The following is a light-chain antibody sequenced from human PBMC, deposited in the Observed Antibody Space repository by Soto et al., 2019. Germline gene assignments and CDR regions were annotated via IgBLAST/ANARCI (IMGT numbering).Light chain of an antibody. CDR1: QDISVG. Sequence: AIQMTQSPPSLSSSLGDRAIITCRASQDISVGLVALQQRPGHAPTLLIYSASTLHTGVPSRFTGSGSGTDFTLTISDLQPEDVAPYFCLQYYDLPYTFGQGTKLEIK. CDR2: SAS. J-gene: IGKJ2*01. CDR3: LQYYDLPYT. V-gene: IGKV1-6*01.